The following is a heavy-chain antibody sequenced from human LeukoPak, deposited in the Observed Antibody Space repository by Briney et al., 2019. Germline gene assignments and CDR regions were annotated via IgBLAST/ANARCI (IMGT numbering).Heavy chain of an antibody. V-gene: IGHV3-33*01. J-gene: IGHJ4*02. Sequence: GGSLRLSCAASGFTFSSYGMHWVRQAPGKGLEWVAVIWYDGSNKYYADSVKGRFTISRDNSKNTLYLQMNSLRAEDTAVYYCARVIEGVAVALDYWAREPWSPSPQ. CDR1: GFTFSSYG. CDR3: ARVIEGVAVALDY. D-gene: IGHD6-19*01. CDR2: IWYDGSNK.